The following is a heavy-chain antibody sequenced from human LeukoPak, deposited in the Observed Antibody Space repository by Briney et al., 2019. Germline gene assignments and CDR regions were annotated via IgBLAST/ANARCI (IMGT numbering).Heavy chain of an antibody. Sequence: GGSLRLSCAASGFTFSKAWMSWVRQAPGKGLEWVSYISSSGSTIYYADSVKGRFTISRDNAKNSLYLQMNSLRAEDTAVYYCAELGITMIGGVWGKGTTVTISS. CDR2: ISSSGSTI. V-gene: IGHV3-11*04. CDR3: AELGITMIGGV. D-gene: IGHD3-10*02. CDR1: GFTFSKAW. J-gene: IGHJ6*04.